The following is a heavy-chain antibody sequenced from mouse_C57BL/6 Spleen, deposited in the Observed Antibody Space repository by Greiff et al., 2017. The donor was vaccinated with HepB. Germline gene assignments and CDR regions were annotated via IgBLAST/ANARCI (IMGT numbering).Heavy chain of an antibody. D-gene: IGHD1-1*01. CDR1: GFTFSSYA. CDR3: ARDHDYYYGSSSCFDY. Sequence: EVQGVESGGGLVKPGGSLKLSCAASGFTFSSYAMSWVRQTPEKRLEWVATISDGGSYTYYPDNVKGRFTISRDNAKNNLDLQMSHLKSEDTAMYYCARDHDYYYGSSSCFDYWGQGTTLTVSS. J-gene: IGHJ2*01. V-gene: IGHV5-4*01. CDR2: ISDGGSYT.